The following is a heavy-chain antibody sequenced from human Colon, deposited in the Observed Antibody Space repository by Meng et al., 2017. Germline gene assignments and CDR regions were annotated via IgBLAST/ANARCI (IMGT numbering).Heavy chain of an antibody. CDR3: ARGVAGGLGIHFDY. D-gene: IGHD3-16*01. J-gene: IGHJ4*02. Sequence: VQLQQWGAGLLKPSQTLSLPFAVLGGSFSGYSCNWIGQSPGKGLEWIGQINHSGRTIYNPSLKSRVTTSIDTSKNQFSLNPTSATAADTAVYYCARGVAGGLGIHFDYWGQGTLVTVSS. CDR2: INHSGRT. V-gene: IGHV4-34*01. CDR1: GGSFSGYS.